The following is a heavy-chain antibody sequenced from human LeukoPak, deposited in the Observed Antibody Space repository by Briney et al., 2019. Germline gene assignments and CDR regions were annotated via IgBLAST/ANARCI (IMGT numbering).Heavy chain of an antibody. CDR3: ARDSYCIGANCHNGDFDY. D-gene: IGHD4/OR15-4a*01. V-gene: IGHV3-74*03. Sequence: PGGSLRLSCAASGFTFSNYWIHWVRQAPGKGLVWVSRIDNAGSITTYADSVKGRFTVSRDNSGNTLYLQMNSLRAEDTAVYYCARDSYCIGANCHNGDFDYWGQGTLVTVSS. CDR1: GFTFSNYW. CDR2: IDNAGSIT. J-gene: IGHJ4*02.